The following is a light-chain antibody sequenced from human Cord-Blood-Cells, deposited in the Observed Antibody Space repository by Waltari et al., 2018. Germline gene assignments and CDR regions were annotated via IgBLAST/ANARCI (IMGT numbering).Light chain of an antibody. CDR2: AAS. CDR1: QSISSY. J-gene: IGKJ2*03. CDR3: QQSYSTLYS. Sequence: DIRMPQSPSSLSASVGDIVIITCRASQSISSYLNWYQQKPGKAPKLLIYAASSLQSGVPSRFSGSGSGTDFTLTISSLQPEDFATYYCQQSYSTLYSFGQGTKLEIK. V-gene: IGKV1-39*01.